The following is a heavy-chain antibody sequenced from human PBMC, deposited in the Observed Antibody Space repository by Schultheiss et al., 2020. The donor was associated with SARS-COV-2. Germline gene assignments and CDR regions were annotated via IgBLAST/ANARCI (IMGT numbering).Heavy chain of an antibody. Sequence: SQTLSLTCTVSGGSISSGGYYWSWIRQPPGKGLEWIGYIYYSGSTNYNPSLKSRVTISVDTSKNQFSLKLSSVTAADTAVYYCASVGGDSSGYYYGIVLWGQGTLVTVSS. CDR3: ASVGGDSSGYYYGIVL. J-gene: IGHJ4*02. D-gene: IGHD3-22*01. CDR2: IYYSGST. V-gene: IGHV4-61*08. CDR1: GGSISSGGYY.